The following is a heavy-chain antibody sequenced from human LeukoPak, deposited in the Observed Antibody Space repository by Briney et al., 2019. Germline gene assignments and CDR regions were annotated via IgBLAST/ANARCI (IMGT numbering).Heavy chain of an antibody. CDR2: IYYSGRT. CDR1: VDSITSYH. D-gene: IGHD5-12*01. V-gene: IGHV4-59*08. CDR3: ARTLYIDYDSRVWYFDL. J-gene: IGHJ2*01. Sequence: SETLSLTCTVSVDSITSYHWSWIRQPPGKGLEWIGYIYYSGRTNFNPSVKSRVTMSVDTSKDQFSLNLRSVTAADTAVYYCARTLYIDYDSRVWYFDLWGRGTRVSVSS.